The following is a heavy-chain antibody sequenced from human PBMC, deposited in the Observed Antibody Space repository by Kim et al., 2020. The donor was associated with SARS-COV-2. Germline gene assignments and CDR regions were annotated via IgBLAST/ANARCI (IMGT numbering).Heavy chain of an antibody. CDR2: INRNSGNR. Sequence: GGSLRLSCAASGFAFGDYAMHWVRQAPGKGLEWVSGINRNSGNRGYADSVKGRFTISRDNAKKSLYLQMNSLRVDDTALYYCARDKSPDSGVSPYQDYYYMDVWGLGTTVTVS. CDR3: ARDKSPDSGVSPYQDYYYMDV. CDR1: GFAFGDYA. V-gene: IGHV3-9*01. J-gene: IGHJ6*03. D-gene: IGHD4-17*01.